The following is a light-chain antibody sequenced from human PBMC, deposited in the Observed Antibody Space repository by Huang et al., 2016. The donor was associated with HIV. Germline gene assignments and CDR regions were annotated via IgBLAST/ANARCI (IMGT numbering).Light chain of an antibody. CDR2: GAS. CDR3: QQSYTCPRT. J-gene: IGKJ1*01. Sequence: EVLLTQSPVTLSESRGGRVTLACWASQSFRDNLAWYQQKPGQAPRLLIHGASTLPTGVPARFSGSGSGTGFTLTITSLQPEDFAVYYCQQSYTCPRTFGQGTRVE. CDR1: QSFRDN. V-gene: IGKV3D-15*01.